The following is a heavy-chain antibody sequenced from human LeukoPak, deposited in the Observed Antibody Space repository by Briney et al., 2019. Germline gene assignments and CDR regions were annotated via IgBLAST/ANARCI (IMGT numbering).Heavy chain of an antibody. CDR3: ASSYLSHAFDI. D-gene: IGHD3-10*01. CDR1: GFTFSSYW. CDR2: IKQDGSEK. J-gene: IGHJ3*02. Sequence: GGSLRLSCAASGFTFSSYWMSWVRQAPGKGLEWVANIKQDGSEKYYVDSVKGRSTISRDDAKNSLYLQMNSLRAEDTAVYYCASSYLSHAFDIWGQGTMVTVSS. V-gene: IGHV3-7*02.